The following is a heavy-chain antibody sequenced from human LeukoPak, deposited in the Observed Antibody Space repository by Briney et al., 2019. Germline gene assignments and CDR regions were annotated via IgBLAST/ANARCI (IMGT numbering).Heavy chain of an antibody. Sequence: PSETLSLTCTVSGGSISRYYWSWIRQPAGKGLEWIGRIYTSGSTNYNPSLKSRVTMSVDTSKNQFSLKLSSVTAADTAVYYCASLGYCSSTSCYPPLWGQGTMVTVSS. CDR2: IYTSGST. V-gene: IGHV4-4*07. CDR1: GGSISRYY. CDR3: ASLGYCSSTSCYPPL. D-gene: IGHD2-2*01. J-gene: IGHJ3*01.